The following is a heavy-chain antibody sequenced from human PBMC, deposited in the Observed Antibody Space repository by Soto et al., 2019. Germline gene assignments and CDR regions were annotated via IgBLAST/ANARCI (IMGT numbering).Heavy chain of an antibody. CDR1: GFSFSTFG. D-gene: IGHD5-18*01. V-gene: IGHV3-30*18. J-gene: IGHJ4*02. CDR3: AKDKGYTYGHAFDY. CDR2: ISSDGSNK. Sequence: QVQLVESGGGGVQPGTSLSLSCAASGFSFSTFGIHWVRQAPGKGLEWVTLISSDGSNKYYADSVKGRFTVSRDNSKNTLYLQMNSLRGDDTALYFCAKDKGYTYGHAFDYWGQGTLVTVSS.